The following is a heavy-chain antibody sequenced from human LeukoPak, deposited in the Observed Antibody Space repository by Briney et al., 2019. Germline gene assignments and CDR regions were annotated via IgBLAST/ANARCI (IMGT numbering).Heavy chain of an antibody. Sequence: GGSLRLSCDASGFSFSSYAMSWVRQSPGKGLEWVSSISGSGGTTYYADSVKGRFTFSRDNSKNTLYLHMNSLRVDDTATYYCARLVNYGDWFDPWGQGTLVTVSS. J-gene: IGHJ5*02. D-gene: IGHD3-16*01. CDR3: ARLVNYGDWFDP. V-gene: IGHV3-23*01. CDR1: GFSFSSYA. CDR2: ISGSGGTT.